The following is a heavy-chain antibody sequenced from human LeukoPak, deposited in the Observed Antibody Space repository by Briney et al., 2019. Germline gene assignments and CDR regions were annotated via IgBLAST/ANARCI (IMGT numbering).Heavy chain of an antibody. CDR1: GGSISSYY. V-gene: IGHV4-59*06. J-gene: IGHJ4*02. CDR3: ARTLLVRGAGVDY. CDR2: IYYSGST. Sequence: SETLSLTCTVSGGSISSYYWSWIRQPPGKGLEWIGYIYYSGSTYYNPSLKSRVTISVDTSKNQFSLKLSSVTAADTAVYYCARTLLVRGAGVDYWGQGTLVTVSS. D-gene: IGHD3-10*01.